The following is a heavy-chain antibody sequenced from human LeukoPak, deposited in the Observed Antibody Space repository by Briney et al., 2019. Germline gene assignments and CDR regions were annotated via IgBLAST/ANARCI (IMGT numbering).Heavy chain of an antibody. J-gene: IGHJ4*02. CDR1: GFVFKNFE. CDR3: ATKVPGTSHSSN. D-gene: IGHD6-19*01. Sequence: GGSLRLSCAASGFVFKNFEMNWVRQAPGKGLEWVSHITGSGTSIFYAASVKGRFTISRDNAKNSLYLDMYSLSAEDTAVYYCATKVPGTSHSSNWGQGTRVTVSS. CDR2: ITGSGTSI. V-gene: IGHV3-48*03.